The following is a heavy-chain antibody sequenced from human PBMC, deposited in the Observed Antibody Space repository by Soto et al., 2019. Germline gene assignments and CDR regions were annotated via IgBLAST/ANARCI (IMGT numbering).Heavy chain of an antibody. CDR3: ARDPRSITGTTSSEDFQH. Sequence: QAQLMQSGAEVKEPGSSVKVSCKASGGTFSGYAISWVRQAPGQGLEWLGGIIPIFGKTNYAQKFQNRLTIAADESSATVYMDLRSLTSEDSAIYYCARDPRSITGTTSSEDFQHWGQGTLVSVS. D-gene: IGHD1-1*01. J-gene: IGHJ1*01. V-gene: IGHV1-69*01. CDR1: GGTFSGYA. CDR2: IIPIFGKT.